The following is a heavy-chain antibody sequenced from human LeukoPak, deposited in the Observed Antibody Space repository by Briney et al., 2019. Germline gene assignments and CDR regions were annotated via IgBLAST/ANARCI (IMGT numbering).Heavy chain of an antibody. CDR2: IYYSGST. Sequence: SETLSLTCTVSGGSISSGGYYYSWIRQHPGKGLEWIGYIYYSGSTYFNPSLKSRVTISVDTSKNQFSLKLSSVTAADTAVYYCARSRSSTSWTYYFDYWGQGTLVTVSS. V-gene: IGHV4-31*03. CDR1: GGSISSGGYY. J-gene: IGHJ4*02. CDR3: ARSRSSTSWTYYFDY. D-gene: IGHD2-2*01.